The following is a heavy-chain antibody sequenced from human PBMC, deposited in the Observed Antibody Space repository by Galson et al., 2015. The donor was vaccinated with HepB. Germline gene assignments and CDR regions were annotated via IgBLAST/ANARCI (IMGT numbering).Heavy chain of an antibody. V-gene: IGHV3-23*01. CDR2: ISGSGGST. CDR1: GFAFSSYA. D-gene: IGHD1-26*01. CDR3: AKNLIVGASGAH. J-gene: IGHJ4*02. Sequence: SLRLSCAASGFAFSSYAMSWVRQAPGKGLEWVSAISGSGGSTYYADSVKGRFTISRDNSKNTLYLQMNSLRAEDTAVYYCAKNLIVGASGAHWGQGTLVTVSS.